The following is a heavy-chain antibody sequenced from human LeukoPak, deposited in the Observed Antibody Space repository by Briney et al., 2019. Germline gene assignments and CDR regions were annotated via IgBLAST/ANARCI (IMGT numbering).Heavy chain of an antibody. J-gene: IGHJ5*02. CDR1: GFTLGDYG. V-gene: IGHV3-49*03. Sequence: QPGRSLRLSCTGSGFTLGDYGVSWFRQAPGKGLEWVGFIRSKAHGGTPEYAASVKGRFTISRDDSKSIAYLQMNSLKTEDTAMYYCTIYFEEFPKGFDPWGQGTLVTVSS. CDR3: TIYFEEFPKGFDP. D-gene: IGHD3-10*01. CDR2: IRSKAHGGTP.